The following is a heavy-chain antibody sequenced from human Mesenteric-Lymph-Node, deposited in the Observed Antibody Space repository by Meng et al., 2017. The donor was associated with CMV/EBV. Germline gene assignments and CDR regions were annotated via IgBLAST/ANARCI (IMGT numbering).Heavy chain of an antibody. Sequence: GGSLRLSCAASGFTFSNAWMSWVRQAPGKGLEWVGRIKSKTDGGTTDYAAPVKGRFTISRDDSKNTLYLQMNSLKTEDTAVYYCTTDGGFLEWLQRYYYGMDVWGQGTTVTVSS. V-gene: IGHV3-15*01. D-gene: IGHD3-3*01. CDR2: IKSKTDGGTT. CDR1: GFTFSNAW. J-gene: IGHJ6*02. CDR3: TTDGGFLEWLQRYYYGMDV.